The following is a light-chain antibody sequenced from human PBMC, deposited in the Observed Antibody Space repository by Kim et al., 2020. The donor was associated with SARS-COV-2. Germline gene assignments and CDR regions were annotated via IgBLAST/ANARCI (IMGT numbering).Light chain of an antibody. CDR2: EDD. J-gene: IGLJ2*01. CDR3: QSYNRSNVV. Sequence: GKTVTISGTRSSGSIDDNYVQWYQQRPGGVPTAVIYEDDQRPSGVSDRFSGSIDNSSNSASLTISGLKTEDEADYYCQSYNRSNVVFGGGTKSPS. V-gene: IGLV6-57*03. CDR1: SGSIDDNY.